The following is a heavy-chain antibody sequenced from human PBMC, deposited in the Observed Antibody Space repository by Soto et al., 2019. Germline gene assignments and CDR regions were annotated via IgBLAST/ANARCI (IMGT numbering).Heavy chain of an antibody. CDR2: ISDDGSSK. CDR1: GFTFSSYG. J-gene: IGHJ3*02. V-gene: IGHV3-30*18. Sequence: QVHLVESGGGVVQPGRSLRLSCAVSGFTFSSYGMYWVRQTPGKGPEWVAVISDDGSSKYYADSVKGRFTISRDNSKNTLYLQMNSLRDEDTAVYYCEKDQSHACDIWGQGTMVTVSS. CDR3: EKDQSHACDI.